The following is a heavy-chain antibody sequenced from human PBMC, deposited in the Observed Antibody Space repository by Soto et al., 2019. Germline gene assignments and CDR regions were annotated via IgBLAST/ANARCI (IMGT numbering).Heavy chain of an antibody. J-gene: IGHJ4*02. CDR3: VRRLTTTVTAMGY. D-gene: IGHD4-17*01. V-gene: IGHV3-30-3*01. CDR2: ISDDGTTK. CDR1: GFTFSSYA. Sequence: QVQLEESGGGVVQPGRSLRLSCKGSGFTFSSYAIQWARQAPGKGLEWVAAISDDGTTKHTADSVKGRFTISRDNSRNTVYLQVNSLRVEDTAVYYCVRRLTTTVTAMGYWGQGTPVTVSS.